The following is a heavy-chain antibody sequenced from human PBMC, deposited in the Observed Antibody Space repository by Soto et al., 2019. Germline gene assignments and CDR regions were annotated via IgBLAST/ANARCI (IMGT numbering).Heavy chain of an antibody. J-gene: IGHJ5*02. CDR3: ARYIYGQGFQS. V-gene: IGHV1-8*01. Sequence: QVQLVQSGAEVKKPGASVKVSCKASGDTFSNFDINWVRQATGQGPDWMGWMRADTGDTGHAQTFQGRISMTRDTCTSTLYMELSSRRAEATPVYYWARYIYGQGFQSWGQGTLVIVSS. CDR1: GDTFSNFD. D-gene: IGHD5-18*01. CDR2: MRADTGDT.